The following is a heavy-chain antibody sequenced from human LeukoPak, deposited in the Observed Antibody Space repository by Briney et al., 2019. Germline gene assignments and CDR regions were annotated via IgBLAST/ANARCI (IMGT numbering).Heavy chain of an antibody. CDR2: ISGSGGST. CDR1: GFTFSSYA. CDR3: ARAQDTYNSLYFDY. Sequence: PGGSLRLSCAASGFTFSSYAMSWVRQAPGKGLEWVSAISGSGGSTYYADSVKGRFTISRDNSKNTLYLQMNTLRVEDTAVYYCARAQDTYNSLYFDYWGQGALVTVSS. J-gene: IGHJ4*02. V-gene: IGHV3-23*01. D-gene: IGHD5-24*01.